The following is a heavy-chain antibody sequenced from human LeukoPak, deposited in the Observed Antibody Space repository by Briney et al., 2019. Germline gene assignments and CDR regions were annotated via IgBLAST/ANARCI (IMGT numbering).Heavy chain of an antibody. Sequence: ASVKLSCKASGGSFSRYAISWVRQAPGQGLEWMGGIIPSFGTTNHAQKFQGRVTITADESTNTAYMGLNSLRSEDTAVYYCARGMTSSGGPSYDFDYWGQGTLVTVSS. CDR3: ARGMTSSGGPSYDFDY. CDR2: IIPSFGTT. V-gene: IGHV1-69*13. CDR1: GGSFSRYA. J-gene: IGHJ4*02. D-gene: IGHD6-25*01.